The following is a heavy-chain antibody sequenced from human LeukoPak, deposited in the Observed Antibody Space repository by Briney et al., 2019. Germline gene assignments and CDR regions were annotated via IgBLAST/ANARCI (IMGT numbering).Heavy chain of an antibody. Sequence: GGSLRLSCAASGFTFSSYSMNWVRQAPGKGLEWVSSISSSSSYIYYADSVKGRFTISRDNAKNSLYLQMNSLRVEDTALYYCARDGGDCSGDSCYVDYWGQGTLVTVSS. J-gene: IGHJ4*02. CDR2: ISSSSSYI. CDR1: GFTFSSYS. V-gene: IGHV3-21*04. D-gene: IGHD2-15*01. CDR3: ARDGGDCSGDSCYVDY.